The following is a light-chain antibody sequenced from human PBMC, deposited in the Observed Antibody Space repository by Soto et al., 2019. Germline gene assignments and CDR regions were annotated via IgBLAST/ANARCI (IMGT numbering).Light chain of an antibody. J-gene: IGKJ4*01. CDR2: DAS. CDR1: DDIINS. Sequence: DIQVTQSPSSVSASVGDRVTITCQASDDIINSLNWYQQKPGKAPKLLIHDASILQTGVPSRFSGSGSGTDFTFTITSLQPEDIATYYCQQYDILPITFGGGTKVDIK. V-gene: IGKV1-33*01. CDR3: QQYDILPIT.